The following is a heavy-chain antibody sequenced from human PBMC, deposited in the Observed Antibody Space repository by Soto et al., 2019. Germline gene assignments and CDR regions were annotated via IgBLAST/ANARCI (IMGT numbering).Heavy chain of an antibody. V-gene: IGHV4-30-2*01. Sequence: SETLSLTCAVSGGSISSGGYSWSWIRQPPGKGLEWIGYIYHSGSTYYNPSLKSRVTISVDRSKNQFSLKLSSVTAADTAVYYCARGRGYCSSTSCYVYNWFDPCGQGTLVTVSS. J-gene: IGHJ5*02. CDR2: IYHSGST. CDR3: ARGRGYCSSTSCYVYNWFDP. D-gene: IGHD2-2*01. CDR1: GGSISSGGYS.